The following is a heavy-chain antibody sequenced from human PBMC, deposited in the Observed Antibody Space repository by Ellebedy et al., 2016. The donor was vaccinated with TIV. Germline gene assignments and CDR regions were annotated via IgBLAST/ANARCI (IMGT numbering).Heavy chain of an antibody. J-gene: IGHJ4*02. CDR2: ISSGGDKT. Sequence: GGSLRLSXEASGFTFRKTTMTWVRQASGKRLEWVSTISSGGDKTNYADSVKGRFTISRDNSKNTLYLQMNGLRIEDTAVYYCVKDQKWDPSHYYDYWGQGSLVTVSS. V-gene: IGHV3-23*01. D-gene: IGHD1-26*01. CDR3: VKDQKWDPSHYYDY. CDR1: GFTFRKTT.